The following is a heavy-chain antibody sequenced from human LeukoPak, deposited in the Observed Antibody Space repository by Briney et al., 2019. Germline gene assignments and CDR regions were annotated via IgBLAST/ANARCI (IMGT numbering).Heavy chain of an antibody. CDR1: GFTFSSYS. D-gene: IGHD3-22*01. CDR2: ISSSSSYI. V-gene: IGHV3-21*01. J-gene: IGHJ4*02. Sequence: AGGSLRLSCAASGFTFSSYSMNWVRQAPGKGLEWVSSISSSSSYIYYADSVKGRFTISRDNAKNSLYLQMNSLRAEDTAVYYCARDAKLYDSSGALDYWGQGTLVTVSS. CDR3: ARDAKLYDSSGALDY.